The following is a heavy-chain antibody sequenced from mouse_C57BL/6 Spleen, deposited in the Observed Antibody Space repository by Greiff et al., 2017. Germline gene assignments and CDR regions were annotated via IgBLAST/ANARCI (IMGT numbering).Heavy chain of an antibody. D-gene: IGHD2-5*01. J-gene: IGHJ2*01. CDR3: ARAYSNYDY. Sequence: VQLQQPGAELVRPGTSVKLSCKASGYTFTSYWMHWVKQRPGQGLEWIGVIDPSDSYTNYNQKFKGKATLTVDTSSSTAYMQLSSLTSEDSAVYYCARAYSNYDYWGKGTTLTVSS. CDR1: GYTFTSYW. CDR2: IDPSDSYT. V-gene: IGHV1-59*01.